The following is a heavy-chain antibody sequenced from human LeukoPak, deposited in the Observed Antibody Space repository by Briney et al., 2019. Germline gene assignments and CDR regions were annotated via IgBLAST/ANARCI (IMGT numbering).Heavy chain of an antibody. D-gene: IGHD1-1*01. CDR1: GFTFSSYA. Sequence: GGPLRLSCAASGFTFSSYAMSWVRQAPGKGLEWVSAISGSEGSTYYADSVKGRFTISRDNSKNTLYLQMNSLRAEDTAVYYCAKDRNAGTAFDYWGQGTLLTVFS. J-gene: IGHJ4*02. V-gene: IGHV3-23*01. CDR2: ISGSEGST. CDR3: AKDRNAGTAFDY.